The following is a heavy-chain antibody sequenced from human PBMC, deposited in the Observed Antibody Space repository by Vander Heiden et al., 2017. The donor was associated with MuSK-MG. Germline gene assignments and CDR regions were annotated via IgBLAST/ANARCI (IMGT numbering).Heavy chain of an antibody. D-gene: IGHD3-3*01. J-gene: IGHJ3*02. CDR1: GFTFSSYA. Sequence: EVHLLESGGGLVQPGGSLRLSCAASGFTFSSYAMSWVRQAPGKGLEWVSHISGSGGSTYYAHSVKGRFTISRDKSKNTVFLQMNRLRAEDTAVYYCAKDRLRWSGIPKAWDIWGQGTMVTVSS. CDR3: AKDRLRWSGIPKAWDI. V-gene: IGHV3-23*01. CDR2: ISGSGGST.